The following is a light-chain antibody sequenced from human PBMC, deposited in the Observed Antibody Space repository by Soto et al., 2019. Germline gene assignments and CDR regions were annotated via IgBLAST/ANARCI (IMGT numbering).Light chain of an antibody. Sequence: DIVMTQSPDSLAVSLGERATINCKSSQSVLYSSNNKNYLTWYQQKPGQPPKLLIYWASTRESVVPDRFSGSGSGTDFTLTISSLQADDVAVYYCQQYYSAPLTFGGGSNVEIK. CDR1: QSVLYSSNNKNY. CDR3: QQYYSAPLT. V-gene: IGKV4-1*01. CDR2: WAS. J-gene: IGKJ4*01.